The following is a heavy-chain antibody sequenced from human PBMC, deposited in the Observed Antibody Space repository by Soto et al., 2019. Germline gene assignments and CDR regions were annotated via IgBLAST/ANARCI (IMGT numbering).Heavy chain of an antibody. CDR1: GFPFSSYY. CDR3: VRGGFGDYGDY. J-gene: IGHJ4*02. Sequence: QVQLVESGGGVVQPGRSLRLSCAASGFPFSSYYMHWVRQAPGKGLEWVAVIWFDGTNKYYADSVKGRFTISRDNSKNTLFLQMNSLRAEDTAIYYWVRGGFGDYGDYWGQGTLVTVSS. V-gene: IGHV3-33*01. D-gene: IGHD4-17*01. CDR2: IWFDGTNK.